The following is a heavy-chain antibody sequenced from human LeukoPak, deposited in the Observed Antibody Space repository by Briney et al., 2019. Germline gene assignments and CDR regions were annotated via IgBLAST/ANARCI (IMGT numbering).Heavy chain of an antibody. D-gene: IGHD6-13*01. V-gene: IGHV4-39*07. J-gene: IGHJ4*02. CDR3: ARVPAVGIAAAGPFFDY. CDR2: IYYSGST. CDR1: GGSISSSSYY. Sequence: SETLSLTCTVSGGSISSSSYYWGWIRQPPGKGLEWIGSIYYSGSTYYNPSLKSRVTISVDTSKNQFSLKLSSVTAADTAVYYCARVPAVGIAAAGPFFDYWGQGTLVTVSS.